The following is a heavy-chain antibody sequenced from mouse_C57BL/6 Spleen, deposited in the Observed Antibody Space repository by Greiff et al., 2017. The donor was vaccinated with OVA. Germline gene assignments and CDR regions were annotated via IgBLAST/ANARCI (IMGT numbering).Heavy chain of an antibody. CDR1: GFTFSSYT. CDR3: ARITTVVASRYFDV. Sequence: EVKLQESGGSLVKPGGSLKLSCAASGFTFSSYTMSWVRQTPEKRLEWVATISGGGGNTYYPDSVKGRFTISRDNAKNTLYLQMSSLRSEDTALYYCARITTVVASRYFDVWGTGTTVTVSS. V-gene: IGHV5-9*01. D-gene: IGHD1-1*01. J-gene: IGHJ1*03. CDR2: ISGGGGNT.